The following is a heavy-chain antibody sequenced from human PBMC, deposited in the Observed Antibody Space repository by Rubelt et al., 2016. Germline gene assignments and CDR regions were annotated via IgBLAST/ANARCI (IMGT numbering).Heavy chain of an antibody. D-gene: IGHD3-3*01. CDR2: IYSSGST. J-gene: IGHJ5*02. CDR1: GGSISSSSYY. Sequence: QVQLQESGPGLVKPSETLSLTCTVSGGSISSSSYYWGWIRQPPGKGLEWIGSIYSSGSTYYNPSFKWGGTIAVDTSKTQVSLKLSAVTAADTALYYCARGWDFWSGYRSGWFDPWGQGTLVTVSS. CDR3: ARGWDFWSGYRSGWFDP. V-gene: IGHV4-39*01.